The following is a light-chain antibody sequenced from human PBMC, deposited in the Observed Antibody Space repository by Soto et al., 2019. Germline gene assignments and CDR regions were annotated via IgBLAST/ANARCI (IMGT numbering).Light chain of an antibody. CDR3: LQDYNYPPYT. CDR1: QGIRND. Sequence: AIQMTQSPSSLSASVGDRVTITCRASQGIRNDLGWYQQKPGKAPKLLIYAASSLQSGVPSRFSGSRSGTDFTLTISCLQPEYFATYYCLQDYNYPPYTFGQGTKLEIK. V-gene: IGKV1-6*01. CDR2: AAS. J-gene: IGKJ2*01.